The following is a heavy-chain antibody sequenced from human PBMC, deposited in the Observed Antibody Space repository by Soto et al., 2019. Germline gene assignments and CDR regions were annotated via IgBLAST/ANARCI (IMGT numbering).Heavy chain of an antibody. Sequence: PSETLSLTCTVSGGSISSYYWIWIRQPPGKGLEWIGYIYYSGSTNYNPSLKSRVTISVDTSKNQFSLKLSSVTAADTAVYYCARGLVPAAINRGPPWWFAPWGQGTLVTVS. D-gene: IGHD2-2*02. J-gene: IGHJ5*02. CDR3: ARGLVPAAINRGPPWWFAP. V-gene: IGHV4-59*01. CDR1: GGSISSYY. CDR2: IYYSGST.